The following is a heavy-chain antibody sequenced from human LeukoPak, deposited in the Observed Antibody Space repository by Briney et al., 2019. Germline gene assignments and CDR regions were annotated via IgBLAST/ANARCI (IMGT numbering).Heavy chain of an antibody. CDR3: TKDLMTGFSSGWYFAY. D-gene: IGHD6-19*01. CDR1: GFSVNGYV. Sequence: PGGSLRLSCEGSGFSVNGYVMSWVRQAPGKGLEWIAVTGGSDDNTHYADSVKGRFTISRDNSENRLFLRMNSLRPDDSALYYCTKDLMTGFSSGWYFAYWGQGTLVTVSS. V-gene: IGHV3-23*01. J-gene: IGHJ4*02. CDR2: TGGSDDNT.